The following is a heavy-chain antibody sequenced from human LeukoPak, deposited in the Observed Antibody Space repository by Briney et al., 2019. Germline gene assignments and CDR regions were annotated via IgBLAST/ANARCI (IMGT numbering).Heavy chain of an antibody. J-gene: IGHJ5*02. CDR1: GGSFSGHY. D-gene: IGHD3-10*01. Sequence: SETLSLTCAVYGGSFSGHYWSWIRQPPGKGLEWIGESNHSGSTNYNPSLKSRVTISVDTSKNQLSLKLSSVTAADTAVYYCARARGNWFDPWGQGTLVTVSS. CDR3: ARARGNWFDP. CDR2: SNHSGST. V-gene: IGHV4-34*01.